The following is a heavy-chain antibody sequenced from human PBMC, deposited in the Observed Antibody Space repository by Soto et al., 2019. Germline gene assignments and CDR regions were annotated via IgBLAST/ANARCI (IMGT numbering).Heavy chain of an antibody. Sequence: SVKVSCKASGGTFSSYAISWVRQAPGQGLEWMGGIIPIFGTANYAQKSQGRVTITADESTSTAYMELSSLRSEDTAVYYCARVVGDSSGYFYYYYGMDVWGQGTTVTVSS. J-gene: IGHJ6*02. CDR3: ARVVGDSSGYFYYYYGMDV. CDR2: IIPIFGTA. V-gene: IGHV1-69*13. CDR1: GGTFSSYA. D-gene: IGHD3-22*01.